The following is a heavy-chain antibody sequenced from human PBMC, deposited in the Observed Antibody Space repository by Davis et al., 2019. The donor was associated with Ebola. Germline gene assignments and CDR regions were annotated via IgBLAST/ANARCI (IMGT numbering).Heavy chain of an antibody. D-gene: IGHD1-26*01. CDR3: ARDVVGASFH. CDR2: ISSSSSYT. V-gene: IGHV3-11*06. Sequence: GESLKISCAASGFTFSDYYMSWIRQAPGKGLEWVSYISSSSSYTNYADSVKGRFTISRDNAKNSLYLQMNSLRAEDTAVYYCARDVVGASFHWGQGTLVTVSS. J-gene: IGHJ4*02. CDR1: GFTFSDYY.